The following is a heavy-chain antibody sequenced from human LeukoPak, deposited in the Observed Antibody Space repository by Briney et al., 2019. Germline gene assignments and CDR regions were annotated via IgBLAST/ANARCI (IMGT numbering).Heavy chain of an antibody. CDR3: ARDRGDYYDSSTWYFDP. CDR2: TRNKANSYTT. D-gene: IGHD3-22*01. V-gene: IGHV3-72*01. Sequence: GGSLRLSCAASGFTFSDHYMDWVRQAPGKGLEWVGRTRNKANSYTTEYAPSVKGRFTISRDDSKNSLYLQMNSLKTEDTAVYYCARDRGDYYDSSTWYFDPWGRGTLVTVSS. J-gene: IGHJ2*01. CDR1: GFTFSDHY.